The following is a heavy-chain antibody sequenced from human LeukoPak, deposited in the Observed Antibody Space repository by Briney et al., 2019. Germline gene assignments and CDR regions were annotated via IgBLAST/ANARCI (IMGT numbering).Heavy chain of an antibody. J-gene: IGHJ4*02. Sequence: PSETLSLTCTVSGGSISSSSYYWGWIRQPPGKGLEWIGSIYYSGSTYYNPSLKSRVTISVDTSKNQFSLKLSSVTAADTAVYYCARDPTEVYDFSPFDYWGQGTLVTVSS. CDR2: IYYSGST. CDR1: GGSISSSSYY. CDR3: ARDPTEVYDFSPFDY. V-gene: IGHV4-39*07. D-gene: IGHD3-3*01.